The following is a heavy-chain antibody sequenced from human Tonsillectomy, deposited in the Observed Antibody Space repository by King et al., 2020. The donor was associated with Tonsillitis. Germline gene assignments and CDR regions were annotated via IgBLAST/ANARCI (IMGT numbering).Heavy chain of an antibody. V-gene: IGHV3-30*18. Sequence: VQLVESGGGVVQPGRSLRLSCAASGFTFSSYGMHWVRQAPGKGLEWVAIISYDGSNKYSADSVKGRFTISRDNSKNTLYLQMKSLRTEDTAVYYCAKDVALGTPTHFAYWGQGTLVTVSS. D-gene: IGHD7-27*01. CDR1: GFTFSSYG. J-gene: IGHJ4*02. CDR3: AKDVALGTPTHFAY. CDR2: ISYDGSNK.